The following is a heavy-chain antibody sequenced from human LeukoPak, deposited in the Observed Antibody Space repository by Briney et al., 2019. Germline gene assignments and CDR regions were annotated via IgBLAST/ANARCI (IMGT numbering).Heavy chain of an antibody. CDR1: GGSISSYY. Sequence: PSETLSLTCTVSGGSISSYYWSWIRQPPGKGLEWIGYVYYSGTTSYNPSLKSRVTISVDTSKNQFSLKLSSVTAADTAVYYCARAGIAAAGTNYYYYGMDVWGQGTTVTVSS. D-gene: IGHD6-13*01. V-gene: IGHV4-59*01. CDR3: ARAGIAAAGTNYYYYGMDV. CDR2: VYYSGTT. J-gene: IGHJ6*02.